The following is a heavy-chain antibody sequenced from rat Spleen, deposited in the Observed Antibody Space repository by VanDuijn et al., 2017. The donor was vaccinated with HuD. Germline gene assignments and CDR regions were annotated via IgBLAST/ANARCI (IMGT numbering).Heavy chain of an antibody. CDR3: TRAARYYGYTSGFDY. Sequence: EVQLVESGGGLVQPGRSMKLSCAASGFTFSSFPMAWVRQAPTKGLEWVATISTSGGSTYYRDSVKGRFTISRDNAKSTLYLQMNSLRSEDTATYYCTRAARYYGYTSGFDYWGQGVMVTVSS. CDR1: GFTFSSFP. V-gene: IGHV5-46*01. CDR2: ISTSGGST. D-gene: IGHD1-9*01. J-gene: IGHJ2*01.